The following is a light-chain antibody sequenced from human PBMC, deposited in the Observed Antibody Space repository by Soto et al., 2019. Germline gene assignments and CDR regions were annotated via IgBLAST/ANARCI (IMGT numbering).Light chain of an antibody. CDR3: QQYDNSPIT. Sequence: EIVLTQSPVILSLSPWERASLSCGSSQSISSSFLAWYQQKPGQAPRLLIYGASSRATGIPDRFSGTGSETDFTLTISRLEPEDFAVYYCQQYDNSPITFGQGIRLEIK. J-gene: IGKJ5*01. CDR2: GAS. CDR1: QSISSSF. V-gene: IGKV3-20*01.